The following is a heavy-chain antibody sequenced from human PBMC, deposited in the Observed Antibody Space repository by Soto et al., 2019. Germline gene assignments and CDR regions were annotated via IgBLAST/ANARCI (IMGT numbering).Heavy chain of an antibody. D-gene: IGHD2-15*01. CDR1: GFTFDDYA. V-gene: IGHV3-9*01. CDR3: ARAHGSRYGMDV. Sequence: EVQLVESGGGLVQPGRSLRLSCAASGFTFDDYAMHWVRQAPGKGLEWVSGISWNSGSIGYADSVKGRFTISRDNAKNSLYLQMNSLRAEDTALYYCARAHGSRYGMDVWGQGTTVTVSS. J-gene: IGHJ6*02. CDR2: ISWNSGSI.